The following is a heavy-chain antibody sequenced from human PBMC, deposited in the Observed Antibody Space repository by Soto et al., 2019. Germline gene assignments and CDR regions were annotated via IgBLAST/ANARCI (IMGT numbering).Heavy chain of an antibody. CDR2: INAGNGNT. V-gene: IGHV1-3*01. J-gene: IGHJ6*02. D-gene: IGHD6-13*01. CDR3: ASEAIAAAAVYGMDV. Sequence: ASVKVSCKASGYTFSSYAMHWVRQAPGQRLEWMGWINAGNGNTKYSQKFQGRVTITRDTSASTAYMELSSLRSEDTAVYYCASEAIAAAAVYGMDVWGQGTTVTVSS. CDR1: GYTFSSYA.